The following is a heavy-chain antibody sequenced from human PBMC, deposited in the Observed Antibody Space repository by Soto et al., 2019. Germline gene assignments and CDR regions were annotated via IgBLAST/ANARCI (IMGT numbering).Heavy chain of an antibody. D-gene: IGHD1-7*01. CDR2: ISVSSSTM. CDR1: GFTFSSYS. CDR3: ARAYNWNYGYFDY. J-gene: IGHJ4*02. Sequence: EVQLVESGGGSVQPGGSLRLSCAASGFTFSSYSMNWVRQAPGKGLEWVSYISVSSSTMYYADSVKGRFTISRDNAENSLYLQMNSLRAEDTAVYYCARAYNWNYGYFDYWGQGTLVTVSS. V-gene: IGHV3-48*01.